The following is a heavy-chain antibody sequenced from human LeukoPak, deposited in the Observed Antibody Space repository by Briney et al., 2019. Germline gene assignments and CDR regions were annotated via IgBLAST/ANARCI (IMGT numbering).Heavy chain of an antibody. D-gene: IGHD6-13*01. J-gene: IGHJ4*02. CDR2: IYSGNST. CDR3: ARLAAGKVIDY. V-gene: IGHV3-53*01. Sequence: GGSLRLSCEASGFTVGTNYMSWVRQAPGKGLEWVSVIYSGNSTYYTDSARGRFTISRDNSKNTLYLHMISLRADDTAVYYCARLAAGKVIDYWGQGTLVTVSS. CDR1: GFTVGTNY.